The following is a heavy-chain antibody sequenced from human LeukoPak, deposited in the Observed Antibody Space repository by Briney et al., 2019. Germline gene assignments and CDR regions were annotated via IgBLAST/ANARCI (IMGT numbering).Heavy chain of an antibody. V-gene: IGHV3-23*01. Sequence: GGSLRLSCAASGFTFSSYAMSWVRQAPGKGLEWVSTISGSDTNTYHADSVKGRFTISRDNAQNSLYLQMNILRDEDTAVYYCARIDFWSGYLNYFYMDVWGKGTTVTVSS. D-gene: IGHD3-3*01. J-gene: IGHJ6*03. CDR1: GFTFSSYA. CDR3: ARIDFWSGYLNYFYMDV. CDR2: ISGSDTNT.